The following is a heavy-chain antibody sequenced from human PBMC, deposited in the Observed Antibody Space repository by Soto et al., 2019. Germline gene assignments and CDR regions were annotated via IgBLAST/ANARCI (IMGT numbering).Heavy chain of an antibody. CDR1: GFTFSSYG. D-gene: IGHD6-6*01. CDR3: AKTVEYSSPTVGSYFDY. J-gene: IGHJ4*02. Sequence: GGSLRLSCAASGFTFSSYGMHWVRQAPGKGLEWVAVISYDGSNKYYADSVKGRFTISRDNSKNTLYLQMNSLRAEDTAVYYCAKTVEYSSPTVGSYFDYWGQGTLVTVSS. CDR2: ISYDGSNK. V-gene: IGHV3-30*18.